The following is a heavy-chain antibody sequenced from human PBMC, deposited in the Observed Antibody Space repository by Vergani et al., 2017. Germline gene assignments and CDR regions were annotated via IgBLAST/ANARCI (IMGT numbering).Heavy chain of an antibody. Sequence: QVQLVESGGGVVQPGGSLRLSCAASGFTFSTYGMHWVRQAPGKGLEWVAFIRYDGSNKYYADSVKGRFTISRDNSKNTLYLQMNSLRAEDTAVYYCASGGYSYGYYYYYMDVWGKGTTVTVSS. V-gene: IGHV3-30*02. CDR2: IRYDGSNK. CDR1: GFTFSTYG. D-gene: IGHD5-18*01. J-gene: IGHJ6*03. CDR3: ASGGYSYGYYYYYMDV.